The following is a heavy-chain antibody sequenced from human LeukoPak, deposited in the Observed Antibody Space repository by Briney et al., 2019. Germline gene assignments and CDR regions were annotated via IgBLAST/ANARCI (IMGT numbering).Heavy chain of an antibody. CDR1: GFTFRSYV. CDR2: ISGSAGGT. V-gene: IGHV3-23*01. Sequence: PGGSLRLSCAASGFTFRSYVMSWVRQAPGKGPEWVSAISGSAGGTYYADSVKGRFTVSRDNSKNTLYLQMNSLRADDTAVYYCAKGPHSYGYAEWGQGTLVTVSS. CDR3: AKGPHSYGYAE. J-gene: IGHJ4*02. D-gene: IGHD5-18*01.